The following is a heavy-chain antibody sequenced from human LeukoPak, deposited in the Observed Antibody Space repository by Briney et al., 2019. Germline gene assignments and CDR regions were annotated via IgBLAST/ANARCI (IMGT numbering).Heavy chain of an antibody. CDR3: ARAPSQGYSSGWYLDY. CDR1: GFIVSSNY. D-gene: IGHD6-19*01. Sequence: PGGSLRLSCTASGFIVSSNYMSWVRQAPGKGLEWVSVLYSGGSTYYADSVKGRFTISRDNSKNTLYLQMNSLRAEDTAVYYCARAPSQGYSSGWYLDYWGQGTLVTVSS. CDR2: LYSGGST. V-gene: IGHV3-53*01. J-gene: IGHJ4*02.